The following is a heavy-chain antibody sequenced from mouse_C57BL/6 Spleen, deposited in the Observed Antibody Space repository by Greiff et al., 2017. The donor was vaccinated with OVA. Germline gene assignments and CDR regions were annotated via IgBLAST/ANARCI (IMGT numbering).Heavy chain of an antibody. V-gene: IGHV1-19*01. D-gene: IGHD3-3*01. Sequence: VQLQQSGPVLVKPGASVKMSCKASGYTFTDYYMNWVKQSHGKSLEWIGVINPYNGGTSYNQKFKGKATLTVDKSSSTAYMVLNSLTSEDSAVYYCARGDGYFDYWGQGTTLTVSS. CDR3: ARGDGYFDY. CDR1: GYTFTDYY. CDR2: INPYNGGT. J-gene: IGHJ2*01.